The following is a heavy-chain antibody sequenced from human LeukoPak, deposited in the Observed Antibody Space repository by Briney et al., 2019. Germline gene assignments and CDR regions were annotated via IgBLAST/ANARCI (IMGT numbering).Heavy chain of an antibody. CDR2: ISSSSSYI. D-gene: IGHD4-17*01. Sequence: GGSLRLSWAASGFTFSSYSMNWVRQAPGKGLEWVSSISSSSSYIYYADSVKGRFTISRDNAKNSLYLQMNSLRAEDTAVYYCARDSPLDDYGDFVYYYYYMDVWGKGTTVTVSS. CDR1: GFTFSSYS. V-gene: IGHV3-21*01. J-gene: IGHJ6*03. CDR3: ARDSPLDDYGDFVYYYYYMDV.